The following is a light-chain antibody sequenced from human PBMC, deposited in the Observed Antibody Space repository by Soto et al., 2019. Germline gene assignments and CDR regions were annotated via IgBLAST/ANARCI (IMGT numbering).Light chain of an antibody. Sequence: DIKMTQSPSSLSASVGDSVTLTCQASEDVSDYVNWYQQKPGRAPKLLIYDASKLETGVPSRFSGSGSGTDFSFTIRDLQPEDFATYYCQLYKNVILTFCGGTSVDI. CDR3: QLYKNVILT. CDR1: EDVSDY. J-gene: IGKJ4*01. V-gene: IGKV1-33*01. CDR2: DAS.